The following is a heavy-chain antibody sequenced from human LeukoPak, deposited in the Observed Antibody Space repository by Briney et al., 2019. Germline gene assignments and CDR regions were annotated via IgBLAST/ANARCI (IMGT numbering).Heavy chain of an antibody. CDR2: FKTKYSQV. J-gene: IGHJ4*02. Sequence: GGSLRLSCVASGFTFSDYAMNWVRQAPGKGLEWVSTFKTKYSQVYYAESVRGRFTISTDNSEKTVYLQMNSLRAEDTALYYCARSVPDYTRFDYWGQGALVTVSS. CDR1: GFTFSDYA. V-gene: IGHV3-23*05. CDR3: ARSVPDYTRFDY. D-gene: IGHD4-11*01.